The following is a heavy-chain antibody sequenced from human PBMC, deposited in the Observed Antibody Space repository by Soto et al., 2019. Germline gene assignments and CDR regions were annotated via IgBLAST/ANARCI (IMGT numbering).Heavy chain of an antibody. CDR3: ARDPHQYYYDSSGPRSAFDI. CDR1: GDTFSSYA. D-gene: IGHD3-22*01. V-gene: IGHV1-69*13. CDR2: IIPIFGTA. J-gene: IGHJ3*02. Sequence: SVKVSCKASGDTFSSYAISWVRQAPGQGLEWMGGIIPIFGTANYAQKFQGRVTITADESTSTAYMELSSLRSEDTAVYYCARDPHQYYYDSSGPRSAFDIWGQGTMVTVSS.